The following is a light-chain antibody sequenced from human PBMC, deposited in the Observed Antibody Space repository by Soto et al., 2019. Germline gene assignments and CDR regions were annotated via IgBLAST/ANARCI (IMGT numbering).Light chain of an antibody. CDR2: EVN. CDR1: SSDVGGYNY. V-gene: IGLV2-14*01. CDR3: SSYSSSTTLDV. Sequence: QSALTQPASVSGSPGQSITISCTGTSSDVGGYNYVSWYQHHPGEAPKLLIYEVNHRPSGDSSRFSGSKSGNTASLTISGLQAEDEGDYYCSSYSSSTTLDVFGTGTKVTVL. J-gene: IGLJ1*01.